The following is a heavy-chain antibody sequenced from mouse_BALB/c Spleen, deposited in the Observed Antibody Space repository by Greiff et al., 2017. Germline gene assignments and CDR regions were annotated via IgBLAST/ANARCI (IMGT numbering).Heavy chain of an antibody. CDR3: ARSYITTVVATGFDY. D-gene: IGHD1-1*01. Sequence: EVQLVESGGGLVQPGGSRKLSCAASGFTFSSFGMHWVRQAPEKGLEWVAYISSGSSTIYYADTVKGRFTISRDNPKNTLFLQMTSLRSEDTAMYYCARSYITTVVATGFDYWGQGTTLTVSS. CDR1: GFTFSSFG. J-gene: IGHJ2*01. CDR2: ISSGSSTI. V-gene: IGHV5-17*02.